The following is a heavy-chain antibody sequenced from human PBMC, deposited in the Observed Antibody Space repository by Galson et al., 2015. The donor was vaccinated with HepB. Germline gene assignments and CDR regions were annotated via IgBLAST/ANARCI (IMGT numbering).Heavy chain of an antibody. J-gene: IGHJ3*01. CDR2: IYGSESI. CDR1: GGSISRYY. Sequence: ETLSLTCTVSGGSISRYYWGWIRQPPGKGLEWIGYIYGSESINYNPSLRGRVTISVNTSKNLFSLNLSSVTASDTAVYYCARVGYYASGRLDPDAFDFWGQGTLVTVSS. CDR3: ARVGYYASGRLDPDAFDF. D-gene: IGHD3-10*01. V-gene: IGHV4-59*01.